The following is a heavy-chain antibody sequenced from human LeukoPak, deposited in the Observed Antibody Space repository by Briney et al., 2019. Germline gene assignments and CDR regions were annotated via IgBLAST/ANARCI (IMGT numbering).Heavy chain of an antibody. J-gene: IGHJ6*02. Sequence: ASVKVSCKASGYTFTSYGISWVRQAPGQGLEWMGWISADNGNTNYAQKLQGRVTMTTDTSTSTAYMELRSLRSDDTAVYYCAREVDILTGLSRPRNGMDVWGQGTTVTVSS. V-gene: IGHV1-18*01. CDR3: AREVDILTGLSRPRNGMDV. CDR1: GYTFTSYG. D-gene: IGHD3-9*01. CDR2: ISADNGNT.